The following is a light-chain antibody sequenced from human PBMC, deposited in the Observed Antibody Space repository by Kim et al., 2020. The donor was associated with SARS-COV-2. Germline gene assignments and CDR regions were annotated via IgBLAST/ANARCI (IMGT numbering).Light chain of an antibody. J-gene: IGKJ2*01. Sequence: DIQMTQSPSTLSASVGDRVTITCRASQSISSSLAWYQQKPGKAPNLLIYKASTLESGVPSRFSGSGSGTEFTLTISSLQPDDFATYYCQQYNSYLVTFGQGTKLEIK. CDR3: QQYNSYLVT. V-gene: IGKV1-5*03. CDR1: QSISSS. CDR2: KAS.